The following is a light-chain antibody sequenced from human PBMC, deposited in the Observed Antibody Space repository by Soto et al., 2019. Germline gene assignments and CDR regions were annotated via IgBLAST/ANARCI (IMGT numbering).Light chain of an antibody. J-gene: IGKJ4*01. Sequence: ENVLTQSPDTLSLSPGERATLSCRASQVFSTSHLAWYQLTPGQAPRLLIYRASTRAAGIPDRFSGSGSGTDFSLTISSLQSEDFAVYYCQRYDNWPLIFGGGTKVDI. CDR2: RAS. V-gene: IGKV3-20*01. CDR1: QVFSTSH. CDR3: QRYDNWPLI.